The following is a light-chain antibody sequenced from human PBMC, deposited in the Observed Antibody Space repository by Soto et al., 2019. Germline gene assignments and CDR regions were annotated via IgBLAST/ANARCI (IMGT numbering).Light chain of an antibody. J-gene: IGLJ1*01. Sequence: QSFLTQPPSASGTPGQRVTISCSGNTSNIGRSTVTWYQQFPGAAPKLLIYGNTQRPLGVPVRFSGSKSDTSASLAISGLQSEDEADYYCATWNDGVFVFGIGTKVTVL. CDR3: ATWNDGVFV. CDR2: GNT. V-gene: IGLV1-44*01. CDR1: TSNIGRST.